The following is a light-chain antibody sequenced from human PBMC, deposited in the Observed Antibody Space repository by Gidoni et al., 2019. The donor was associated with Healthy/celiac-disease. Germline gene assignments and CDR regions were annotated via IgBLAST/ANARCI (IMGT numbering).Light chain of an antibody. Sequence: DIQMTQSPSSLSASVGDRVTITCQASQDISNYLNWYQQKPGKAPKLLIYDASNLETGVPSRFSGSGSGTDFTLTISSLQPEDIATYYCQQYDNLLLTFGGXTKVEIK. CDR1: QDISNY. CDR2: DAS. CDR3: QQYDNLLLT. J-gene: IGKJ4*01. V-gene: IGKV1-33*01.